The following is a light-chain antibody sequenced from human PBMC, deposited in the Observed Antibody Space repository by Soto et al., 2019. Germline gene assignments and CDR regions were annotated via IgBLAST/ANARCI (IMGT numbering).Light chain of an antibody. CDR2: AAS. CDR1: QGIRNY. CDR3: QKYSSVPV. V-gene: IGKV1-27*01. J-gene: IGKJ3*01. Sequence: DIQMTQSPTSLSASVGDRVTITCRASQGIRNYVAWYQQIPGKAPKLLIYAASTLQSGVPSRFSGSGSGTDFTLTISGLQPDDVTSYSCQKYSSVPVFGPGTKVEIK.